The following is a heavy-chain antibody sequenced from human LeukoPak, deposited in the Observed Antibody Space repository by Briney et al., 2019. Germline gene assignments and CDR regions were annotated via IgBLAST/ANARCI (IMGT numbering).Heavy chain of an antibody. CDR3: ARVDGDGYNIPDY. CDR1: GGPISSYY. J-gene: IGHJ4*02. CDR2: IYYSGST. V-gene: IGHV4-59*12. Sequence: SETLTLTCTVSGGPISSYYWSRIREPPGKGLEGIGNIYYSGSTNYNPSLKSRVTISVDTSKNQFSLKLSSVSAADPAVYYCARVDGDGYNIPDYWGQGTLVTVSS. D-gene: IGHD5-24*01.